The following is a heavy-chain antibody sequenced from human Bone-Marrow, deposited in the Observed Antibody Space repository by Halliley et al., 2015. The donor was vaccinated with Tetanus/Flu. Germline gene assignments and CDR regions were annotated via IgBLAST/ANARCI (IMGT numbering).Heavy chain of an antibody. J-gene: IGHJ5*02. V-gene: IGHV4-31*03. D-gene: IGHD4-17*01. Sequence: TLSLTCTVSGGSISSGNFYWGWIRQHPGKGLEWIGYISYSGSAYCKPSLESRVTISLDTSKNQFSLKMNSVTAADTAVYYCARGPTVTAWGNWFDPGGQGSLVIVSS. CDR3: ARGPTVTAWGNWFDP. CDR2: ISYSGSA. CDR1: GGSISSGNFY.